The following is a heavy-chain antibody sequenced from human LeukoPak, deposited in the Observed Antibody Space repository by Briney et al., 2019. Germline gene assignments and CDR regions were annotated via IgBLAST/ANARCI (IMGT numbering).Heavy chain of an antibody. CDR3: ARERYHDSSLDY. V-gene: IGHV3-21*01. Sequence: GGSLRLSCVASGFTFSSHTMNWVRQAPGQGLEWVSSISSSTTYIYYADSVKGRFTLSRDNAKNSLYLQMNSLRAEDTAVYYCARERYHDSSLDYWGQGILVTVSS. D-gene: IGHD3-22*01. J-gene: IGHJ4*02. CDR2: ISSSTTYI. CDR1: GFTFSSHT.